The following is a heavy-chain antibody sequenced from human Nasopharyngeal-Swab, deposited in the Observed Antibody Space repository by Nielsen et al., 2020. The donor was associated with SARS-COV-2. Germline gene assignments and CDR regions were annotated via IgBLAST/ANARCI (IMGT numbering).Heavy chain of an antibody. V-gene: IGHV3-33*01. Sequence: GGSLRLSCAASGFTFSSDGMHWVRQAPGKGLEWVALIWYDGSNKYYADSEKGRFTISRDNSKNTLYLQINSLRAEDTAVYYCARGNDFRSGYHPYYYDYWGQGTVVTVSS. D-gene: IGHD3-3*01. CDR3: ARGNDFRSGYHPYYYDY. CDR2: IWYDGSNK. CDR1: GFTFSSDG. J-gene: IGHJ4*02.